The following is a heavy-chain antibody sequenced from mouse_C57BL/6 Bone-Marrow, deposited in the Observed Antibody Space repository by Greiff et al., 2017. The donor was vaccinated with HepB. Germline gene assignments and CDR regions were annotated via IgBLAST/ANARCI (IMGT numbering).Heavy chain of an antibody. D-gene: IGHD2-14*01. CDR3: ARAQAIGAGGYFDY. CDR2: IDPSDSYT. CDR1: GYTFTSYW. Sequence: QVQLQQPGAELVRPGTSVKLSCKASGYTFTSYWMHWVKQRPGQGLEWIGVIDPSDSYTNYNQKFKGKATLTVDTSSSTAYMQLSSLTSEDSAVYYCARAQAIGAGGYFDYWGQGTTLTVSS. J-gene: IGHJ2*01. V-gene: IGHV1-59*01.